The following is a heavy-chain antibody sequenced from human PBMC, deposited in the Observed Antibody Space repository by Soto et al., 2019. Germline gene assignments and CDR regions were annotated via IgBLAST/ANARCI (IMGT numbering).Heavy chain of an antibody. Sequence: PSETMSLSCTVSGGSISSGDYFWTWVRKPPGKGLEWIGCIYYSGNTYYTPSLKSRVTISVDTSKNQFSLKLSSVTAADTAVYYCARQVIVIVPATIDYYYYGMDVWGQGTTVTVSS. CDR1: GGSISSGDYF. J-gene: IGHJ6*02. D-gene: IGHD2-2*02. V-gene: IGHV4-30-4*01. CDR2: IYYSGNT. CDR3: ARQVIVIVPATIDYYYYGMDV.